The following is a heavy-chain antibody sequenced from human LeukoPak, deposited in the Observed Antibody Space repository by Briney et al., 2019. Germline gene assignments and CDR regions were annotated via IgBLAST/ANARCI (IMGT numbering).Heavy chain of an antibody. J-gene: IGHJ4*02. Sequence: SVKVSCKASGYTFTSYGISWVRQAPGQGLEWMGGIIPIFGTANYAQKFQGRVTITTDESTSTAYMELSSLRSEDTAVYYCARDNYYGSGSYADYWGQGTLVTVSS. CDR3: ARDNYYGSGSYADY. D-gene: IGHD3-10*01. CDR2: IIPIFGTA. CDR1: GYTFTSYG. V-gene: IGHV1-69*05.